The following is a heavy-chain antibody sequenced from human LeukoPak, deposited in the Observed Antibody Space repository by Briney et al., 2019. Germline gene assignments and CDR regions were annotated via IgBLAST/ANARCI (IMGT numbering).Heavy chain of an antibody. J-gene: IGHJ3*02. CDR3: ARGNYDYVWGSYRTQRSDAFDI. CDR2: ISSSSSYT. CDR1: GFTFSDYY. Sequence: GGSLRLSCAASGFTFSDYYMSWIREAPGKGLEWVSYISSSSSYTNYADSVKGRFTISRDHAKNSLYLQMNSLRAEDTAVYYCARGNYDYVWGSYRTQRSDAFDIWGQGTMVTVSS. D-gene: IGHD3-16*02. V-gene: IGHV3-11*06.